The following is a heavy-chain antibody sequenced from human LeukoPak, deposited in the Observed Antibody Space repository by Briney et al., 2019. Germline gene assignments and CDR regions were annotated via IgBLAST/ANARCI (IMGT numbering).Heavy chain of an antibody. J-gene: IGHJ4*02. Sequence: GGSLRLSCAASGFTFSNYGMHWVRQAPGKGLEWVAVISYDGSNKYYADSVKGRLTISRDNSKNTLYLQMNSLRPEDTAVYYCAKDQPTAYFDYWGQGSLVTVSS. D-gene: IGHD2-2*01. CDR2: ISYDGSNK. CDR3: AKDQPTAYFDY. V-gene: IGHV3-30*18. CDR1: GFTFSNYG.